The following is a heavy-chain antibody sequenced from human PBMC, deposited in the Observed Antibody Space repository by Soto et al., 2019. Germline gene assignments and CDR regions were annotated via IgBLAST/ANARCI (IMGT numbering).Heavy chain of an antibody. CDR2: ISYDGSNK. V-gene: IGHV3-30-3*01. Sequence: QVQLVESGGGVVQPGRSLRLSCAASGFTFSSYAMHWVRQAPGQGLEWVAAISYDGSNKYYADSVKGRFTISRDNAKKSLYLQMNSLRAEDTAVYYCARDPRNDAFDIWGQGTMVTVSS. J-gene: IGHJ3*02. CDR3: ARDPRNDAFDI. CDR1: GFTFSSYA.